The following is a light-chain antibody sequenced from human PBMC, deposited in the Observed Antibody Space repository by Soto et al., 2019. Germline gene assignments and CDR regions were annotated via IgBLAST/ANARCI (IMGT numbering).Light chain of an antibody. CDR3: EYYAKWGT. V-gene: IGKV3-20*01. CDR2: GAS. Sequence: EIVLTQSPGTLSLSPGERATLSCRASQRVSSSYLAWYQQKPGQAPRLLMYGASSRATGTPDRFSGSGSGTDFAPTVSRVEPELLAVHYCEYYAKWGTFSLG. J-gene: IGKJ3*01. CDR1: QRVSSSY.